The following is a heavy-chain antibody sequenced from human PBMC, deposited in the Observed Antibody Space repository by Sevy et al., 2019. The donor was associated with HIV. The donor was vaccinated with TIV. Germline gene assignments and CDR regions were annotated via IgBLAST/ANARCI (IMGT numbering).Heavy chain of an antibody. CDR2: ISSSSSYI. J-gene: IGHJ4*02. V-gene: IGHV3-21*01. D-gene: IGHD3-10*01. CDR3: ARALDDYYGSGSYFDY. CDR1: GFTFSSYN. Sequence: GGSLRLSCAASGFTFSSYNMNWVRQAPGKGLEWVSSISSSSSYIYYADSVKGRFTISRDNAKNSLYLQMNSLRAEDTAVYYCARALDDYYGSGSYFDYWGQGTLVTVSS.